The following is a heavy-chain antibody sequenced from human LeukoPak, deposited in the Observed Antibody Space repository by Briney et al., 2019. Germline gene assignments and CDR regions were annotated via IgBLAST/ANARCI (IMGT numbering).Heavy chain of an antibody. V-gene: IGHV1-18*01. CDR1: GYTFTSYG. CDR2: ISAYNGNT. J-gene: IGHJ3*02. Sequence: GASVKVSCKASGYTFTSYGISWVRQAPGQGLEWMGWISAYNGNTNYAQKLQGRVTMTTDTSTSTAYMELRSLRSDDTAVYYCARDTTYCSSTSCSQARAAFDIWGQGTMVTVSS. CDR3: ARDTTYCSSTSCSQARAAFDI. D-gene: IGHD2-2*01.